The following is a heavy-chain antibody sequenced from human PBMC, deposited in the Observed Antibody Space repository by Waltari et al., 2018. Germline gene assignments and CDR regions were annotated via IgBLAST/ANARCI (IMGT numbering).Heavy chain of an antibody. V-gene: IGHV3-48*04. J-gene: IGHJ6*02. Sequence: EAQMVQSGGGLVLPGGSLRLFCAASCFLFSFYSLILFRQAPGKGAEWVSYISSRSTDKYYADSVKGRFTISRDNAKNSMYLQMNSLRAEDTAVYYCARDEQQLPDGNYYYGMDVWGQGTTVIVSS. D-gene: IGHD6-13*01. CDR3: ARDEQQLPDGNYYYGMDV. CDR2: ISSRSTDK. CDR1: CFLFSFYS.